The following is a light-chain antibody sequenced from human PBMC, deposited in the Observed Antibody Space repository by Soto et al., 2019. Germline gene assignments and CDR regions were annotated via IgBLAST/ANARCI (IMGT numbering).Light chain of an antibody. Sequence: QSVLTQPPSVSGAPGQRVTISCTGSSSNIGAGYDVHWYQQRPGKAPKLLTYEVSKRPSGVPDRFSASKSGNTASLTVSGLQADDEADYYCSSYAGSNNPYVFGTRTKVTVL. J-gene: IGLJ1*01. CDR1: SSNIGAGYD. V-gene: IGLV1-40*01. CDR2: EVS. CDR3: SSYAGSNNPYV.